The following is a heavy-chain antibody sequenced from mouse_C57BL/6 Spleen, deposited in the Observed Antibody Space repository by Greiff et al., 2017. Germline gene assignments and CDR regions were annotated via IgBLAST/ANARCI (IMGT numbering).Heavy chain of an antibody. CDR2: IDPSDSET. CDR1: GYTFTSYW. J-gene: IGHJ4*01. CDR3: ARPSTPRLDCAMDY. Sequence: VQLQQPGAELVRPGSSVKLSCKASGYTFTSYWMHWVKQRPIQGLEWIGNIDPSDSETHYNQKFKDKATLTVDKSSSTAYMQLSSLTSEDSAVYYCARPSTPRLDCAMDYWGPGTSVTVSS. V-gene: IGHV1-52*01.